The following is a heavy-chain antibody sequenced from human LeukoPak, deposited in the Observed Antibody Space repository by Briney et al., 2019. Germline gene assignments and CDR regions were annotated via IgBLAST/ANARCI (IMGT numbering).Heavy chain of an antibody. D-gene: IGHD2-2*01. Sequence: PSEPLSLTCAVSGYSISSGYYWGWIRPPPGKGLEWTGSIYHGGSTYYNPSLKSRVTISVDTSKNQFSLKLSSVTAADTAVYYCARHRRSGVVPAAIRSGVDYWGQGTLVTVSS. V-gene: IGHV4-38-2*01. CDR1: GYSISSGYY. CDR3: ARHRRSGVVPAAIRSGVDY. CDR2: IYHGGST. J-gene: IGHJ4*02.